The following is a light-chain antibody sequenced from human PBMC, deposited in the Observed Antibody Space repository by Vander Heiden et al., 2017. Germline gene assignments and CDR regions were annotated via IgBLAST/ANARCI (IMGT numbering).Light chain of an antibody. CDR3: QQDNNWPAYT. V-gene: IGKV3D-15*01. J-gene: IGKJ2*01. Sequence: EIVMTQSPATLSVSPGERATLSCRASQSVSSNLAWYQQKPGQAPRLLIYGASIRATGIPARFSGSGCGTEFTLTISSLQSEDFAVYYCQQDNNWPAYTFGQGTKLEIK. CDR1: QSVSSN. CDR2: GAS.